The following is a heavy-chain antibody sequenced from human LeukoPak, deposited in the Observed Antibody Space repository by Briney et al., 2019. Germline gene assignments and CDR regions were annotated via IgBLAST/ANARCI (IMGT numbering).Heavy chain of an antibody. CDR3: ARGGGSYYRSTQYFQH. J-gene: IGHJ1*01. CDR2: ISHTEST. D-gene: IGHD1-26*01. CDR1: GGSISSSSYY. V-gene: IGHV4-39*07. Sequence: SETLSLTCTVSGGSISSSSYYWGWIRQSPGKGLEWLGSISHTESTYHNPSLKSRVTISVDTSKNQFSLKLSSVTAADTAVYYCARGGGSYYRSTQYFQHWGQGTLVTVSS.